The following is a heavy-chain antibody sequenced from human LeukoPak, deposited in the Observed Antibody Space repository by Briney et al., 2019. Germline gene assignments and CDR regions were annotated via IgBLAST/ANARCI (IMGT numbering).Heavy chain of an antibody. CDR3: AKEPTGYSSGWYYFDY. CDR2: ISSSGSTI. J-gene: IGHJ4*02. CDR1: GFTFSDYY. Sequence: GGSLRLSCAASGFTFSDYYMSWIRQAPGKGLEWVSYISSSGSTIYYADSVKGRFTISRDNAKNSLYLQMNSLRAEDTAVYYCAKEPTGYSSGWYYFDYWGQGTLVTVSS. V-gene: IGHV3-11*01. D-gene: IGHD6-19*01.